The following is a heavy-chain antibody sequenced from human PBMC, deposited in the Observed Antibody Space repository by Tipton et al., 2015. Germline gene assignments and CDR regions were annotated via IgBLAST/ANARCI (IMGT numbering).Heavy chain of an antibody. CDR3: ARTDALGHFDY. CDR1: GGSVGSSSYY. J-gene: IGHJ4*02. V-gene: IGHV4-39*07. D-gene: IGHD2-8*01. Sequence: TLSLTCTVSGGSVGSSSYYWAWIRQPPGKGLEWIGSLYFSGSTYYNPSLKSRVTISIDRFKNQFSLKLSSVTAADTAVYFCARTDALGHFDYWGLGTLVTVSS. CDR2: LYFSGST.